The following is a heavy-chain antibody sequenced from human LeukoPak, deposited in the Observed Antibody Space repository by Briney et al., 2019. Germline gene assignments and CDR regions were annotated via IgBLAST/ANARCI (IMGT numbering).Heavy chain of an antibody. CDR2: IYHSGST. D-gene: IGHD6-19*01. Sequence: SETLSLTCAVSGGSISSSNWWSWVRQPPGKGLEWIGEIYHSGSTNYNPSLKSRVTISVDTSKNQFSLKLSSVTAADTAVYYCARHSEWPVPPDWYFDLWGRGTLVTVSS. CDR1: GGSISSSNW. CDR3: ARHSEWPVPPDWYFDL. J-gene: IGHJ2*01. V-gene: IGHV4-4*02.